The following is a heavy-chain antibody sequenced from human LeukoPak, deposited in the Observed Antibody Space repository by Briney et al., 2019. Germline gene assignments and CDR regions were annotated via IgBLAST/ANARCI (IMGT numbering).Heavy chain of an antibody. Sequence: GGSLRLSCAASGFTFSSYEMNWVRQAPGKGLEWVSYISSSGSTIYYADSVKGRFTISRDNAKNSLYLQMNSLRAEDTAVYYCARNPRGQYGNGAFDIWGQGTMVTVSS. CDR1: GFTFSSYE. D-gene: IGHD1-14*01. J-gene: IGHJ3*02. CDR2: ISSSGSTI. CDR3: ARNPRGQYGNGAFDI. V-gene: IGHV3-48*03.